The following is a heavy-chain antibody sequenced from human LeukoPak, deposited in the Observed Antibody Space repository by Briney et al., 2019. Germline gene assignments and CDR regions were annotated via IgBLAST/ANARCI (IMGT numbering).Heavy chain of an antibody. Sequence: SETLSLTCTVSGGSISSGDYYWSWIRQPPGKGLEWIGYIYYSGTTYYNPSLKSRVTISVDKSKNQFSLKLSSVTAADTAVYYCARESDSGYYINGAFDIWGQGTMVTVSS. CDR2: IYYSGTT. V-gene: IGHV4-30-4*01. CDR3: ARESDSGYYINGAFDI. J-gene: IGHJ3*02. D-gene: IGHD3-22*01. CDR1: GGSISSGDYY.